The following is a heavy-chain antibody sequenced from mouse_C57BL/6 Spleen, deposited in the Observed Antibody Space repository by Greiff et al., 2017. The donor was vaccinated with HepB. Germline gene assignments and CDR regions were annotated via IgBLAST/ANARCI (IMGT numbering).Heavy chain of an antibody. CDR1: GFSLTSYG. J-gene: IGHJ1*03. Sequence: QVQLKESGPGLVAPSQSLSITCTVSGFSLTSYGVSWVRQPPGKGLEWQGVIWGDGSTNYHSALISRLSISKDNSKSQVFLKLNNLQTDDTATYYCAKSDYSNFYWYFDVWGTGTTVTVSS. CDR3: AKSDYSNFYWYFDV. D-gene: IGHD2-5*01. V-gene: IGHV2-3*01. CDR2: IWGDGST.